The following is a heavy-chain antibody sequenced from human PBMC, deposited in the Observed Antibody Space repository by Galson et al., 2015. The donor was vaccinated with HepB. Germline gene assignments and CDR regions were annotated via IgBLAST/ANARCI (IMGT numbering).Heavy chain of an antibody. J-gene: IGHJ3*02. D-gene: IGHD2-15*01. CDR2: IKRDGSEK. CDR1: GFTFSDYW. Sequence: SLRLSCAASGFTFSDYWMSWVRQAPGKGLEWVANIKRDGSEKKYVDSVKGRFTISRDNAKTSLYLQMNSLRAEDTAVYYCAKHHGEDNTAYRSFDIWGQGTMVIVSS. V-gene: IGHV3-7*01. CDR3: AKHHGEDNTAYRSFDI.